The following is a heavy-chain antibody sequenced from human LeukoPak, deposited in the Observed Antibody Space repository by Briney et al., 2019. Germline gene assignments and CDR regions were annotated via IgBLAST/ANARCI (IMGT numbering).Heavy chain of an antibody. CDR1: GFTFSNSW. J-gene: IGHJ4*02. CDR2: IKEDGSEK. V-gene: IGHV3-7*03. D-gene: IGHD6-13*01. Sequence: GGSLRLSCAASGFTFSNSWMGWVRQDPGNGLEWVANIKEDGSEKYYMDSVKGRFTISRDNAKNSLFLQMNSLRAEDTAVYYCAKRTSGSSWYSSDYWGQGTLVTVSS. CDR3: AKRTSGSSWYSSDY.